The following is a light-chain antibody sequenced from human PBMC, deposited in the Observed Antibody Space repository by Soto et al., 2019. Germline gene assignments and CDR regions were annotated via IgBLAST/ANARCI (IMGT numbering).Light chain of an antibody. V-gene: IGKV3-15*01. Sequence: EIVMTQSPATLSVSPGERVTLSCRASQGIGSTLCLYHQKPGQTPSLLIYDSSTRAIGIPTRFSGSRSGTEFTLTINGLQSEDFTVYYCQRYNNWPLTFGGGTKVDIK. CDR3: QRYNNWPLT. J-gene: IGKJ4*01. CDR2: DSS. CDR1: QGIGST.